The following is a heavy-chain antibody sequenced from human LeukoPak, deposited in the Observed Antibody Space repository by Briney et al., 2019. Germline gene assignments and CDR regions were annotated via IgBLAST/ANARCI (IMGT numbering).Heavy chain of an antibody. CDR3: ARSSTYNFDSSGYFDY. V-gene: IGHV1-2*02. Sequence: GASVNVSCKASGYMFTGYYIHWVRQAPGQGLEWMGWINPNNGGTSYAQKFQGRVTMTRDTSISTAYMELSRVTSDDTAVYYCARSSTYNFDSSGYFDYWGQGTLVTVSS. CDR2: INPNNGGT. J-gene: IGHJ4*02. CDR1: GYMFTGYY. D-gene: IGHD3-22*01.